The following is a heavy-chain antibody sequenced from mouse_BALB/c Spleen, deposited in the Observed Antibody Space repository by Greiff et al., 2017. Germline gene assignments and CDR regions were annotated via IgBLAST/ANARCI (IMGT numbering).Heavy chain of an antibody. Sequence: QVQLQQPGAELVKPGASVKLSCKASGYTFTSYWMHWVKQRPGQGLEWIGEINPSNGRTNYNEKFKSKATLTVDKSSSTAYMQLSSLTSEDSAVYYCARRITFAYWGQGTLVTVSA. D-gene: IGHD2-4*01. CDR1: GYTFTSYW. CDR3: ARRITFAY. V-gene: IGHV1S81*02. CDR2: INPSNGRT. J-gene: IGHJ3*01.